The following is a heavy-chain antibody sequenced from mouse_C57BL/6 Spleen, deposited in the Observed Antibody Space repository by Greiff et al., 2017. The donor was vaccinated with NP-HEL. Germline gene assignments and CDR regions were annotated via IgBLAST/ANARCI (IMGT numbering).Heavy chain of an antibody. Sequence: VQLQQPGAELVKPGASVKLSCKASGYTFTSYWMQWVKQRPGQGLEWIGEIDPSDSYTNYNQKFKGKATLTVDTSSSTAYMQLSSLTSEDSAVYYCARDYYGNYRYFDVWGTGTTVTVSS. CDR3: ARDYYGNYRYFDV. V-gene: IGHV1-50*01. D-gene: IGHD2-1*01. CDR2: IDPSDSYT. J-gene: IGHJ1*03. CDR1: GYTFTSYW.